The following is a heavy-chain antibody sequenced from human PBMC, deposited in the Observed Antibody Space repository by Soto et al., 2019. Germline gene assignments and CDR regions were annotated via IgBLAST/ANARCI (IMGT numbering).Heavy chain of an antibody. V-gene: IGHV6-1*01. CDR2: TYYRSRWYN. J-gene: IGHJ6*03. D-gene: IGHD1-1*01. Sequence: PSQTLSLTCAISGDSVSGNSAAWNWIRLSPSRGLEWLARTYYRSRWYNDYAVSVRSRITVNAGTSKNQFSLQLTSVTPEDTAISYCAGTTSHHWLYMAVWGRGTTVTVSS. CDR3: AGTTSHHWLYMAV. CDR1: GDSVSGNSAA.